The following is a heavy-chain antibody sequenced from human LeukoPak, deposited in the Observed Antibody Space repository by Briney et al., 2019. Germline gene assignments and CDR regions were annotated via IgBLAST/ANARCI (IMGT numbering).Heavy chain of an antibody. V-gene: IGHV1-2*02. D-gene: IGHD3-22*01. CDR1: GYTFTGYY. J-gene: IGHJ3*02. CDR3: ARGQYYDSSVAHDAFDI. Sequence: ASAKVSCKASGYTFTGYYMHWVRQAPGQGLEWMGWINPNSGGTSYAQKFQGRVTLTRDTSISTAYMELSRLRSDDTAVYFCARGQYYDSSVAHDAFDIWGQGTMVTVSS. CDR2: INPNSGGT.